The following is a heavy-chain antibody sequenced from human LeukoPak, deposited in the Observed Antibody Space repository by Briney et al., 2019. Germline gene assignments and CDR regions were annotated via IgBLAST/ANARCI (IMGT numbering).Heavy chain of an antibody. CDR2: ISYDGSNK. Sequence: GGSLRLSCAASGFTFSSYGMHWVRQAPGKGLGWVAVISYDGSNKYYADSVKGRFTIPRDNSKNTLYLQMNSLRAEDTAVYYCANTAAGTGYFDYWGQGTLVTVSS. CDR3: ANTAAGTGYFDY. CDR1: GFTFSSYG. J-gene: IGHJ4*02. D-gene: IGHD6-13*01. V-gene: IGHV3-30*18.